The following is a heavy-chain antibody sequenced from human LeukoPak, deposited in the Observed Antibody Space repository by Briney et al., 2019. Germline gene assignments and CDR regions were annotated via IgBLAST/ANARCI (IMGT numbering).Heavy chain of an antibody. J-gene: IGHJ4*02. Sequence: GALRLSCAASGFTVSSKYMSWVRQAPGKGLEWVSVIYSGGTTYYADSVKGRFTISRDNSKNTLYLQMNSLRAEDTAVYYCARVSSSWLYYFDYWGQGTLVTVSS. CDR1: GFTVSSKY. V-gene: IGHV3-66*01. CDR2: IYSGGTT. CDR3: ARVSSSWLYYFDY. D-gene: IGHD6-13*01.